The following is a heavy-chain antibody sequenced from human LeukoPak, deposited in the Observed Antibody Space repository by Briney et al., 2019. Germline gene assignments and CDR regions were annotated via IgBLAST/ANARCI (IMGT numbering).Heavy chain of an antibody. V-gene: IGHV1-18*01. D-gene: IGHD3-10*01. J-gene: IGHJ4*02. CDR1: GYTFTSYG. CDR2: ISAYNGNT. CDR3: ARVEYYGSGSYYPIDY. Sequence: GASVKVSCKASGYTFTSYGISWVRRAPGQGLEWMGWISAYNGNTNYAQKLQGRVTMTTDTSTSTAYMELRSLRSDDTAVYYCARVEYYGSGSYYPIDYWGQGTLVTVSS.